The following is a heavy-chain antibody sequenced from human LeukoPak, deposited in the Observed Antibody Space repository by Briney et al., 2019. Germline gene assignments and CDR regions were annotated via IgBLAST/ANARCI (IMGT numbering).Heavy chain of an antibody. Sequence: AGGSLRLSCAASGFTFSSYWMHWVRHAPGKGLVWVSRINSDGSSTSYADSVKGRFTISRDNAKNTLYLQMNSLRAEDTAVYYCANWNNSPVPFDIWGQGTMVTVSS. CDR1: GFTFSSYW. CDR3: ANWNNSPVPFDI. D-gene: IGHD4-23*01. V-gene: IGHV3-74*01. CDR2: INSDGSST. J-gene: IGHJ3*02.